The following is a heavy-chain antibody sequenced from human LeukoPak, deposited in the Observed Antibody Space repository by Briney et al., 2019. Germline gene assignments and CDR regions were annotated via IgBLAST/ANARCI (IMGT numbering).Heavy chain of an antibody. CDR2: ISSSGSDI. V-gene: IGHV3-48*03. CDR3: ARDYGGSSPFDY. Sequence: GGSLRLSCAASAYTFSNYEMHWVRQATGKGLEWVSYISSSGSDIYYADSVKGRFTISRDNAKNSLYLHMNSLRAEDTAVYYCARDYGGSSPFDYWGQGTLVTVSS. CDR1: AYTFSNYE. J-gene: IGHJ4*02. D-gene: IGHD4-23*01.